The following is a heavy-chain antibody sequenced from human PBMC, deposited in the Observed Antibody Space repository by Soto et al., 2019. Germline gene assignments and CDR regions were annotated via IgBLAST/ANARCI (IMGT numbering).Heavy chain of an antibody. J-gene: IGHJ5*02. V-gene: IGHV5-51*01. D-gene: IGHD3-22*01. CDR2: IYPGDSDT. Sequence: EVQLVQSGAEVKKPGESQKISCKGSGYSFTSYWIGWVRQMPGKGQEWMGIIYPGDSDTRYSPSFQGQVTISADKSISSAFLQWSSLKASDTAMYYCARLLGSYVSSGYWFDPWRQGTLITVSS. CDR1: GYSFTSYW. CDR3: ARLLGSYVSSGYWFDP.